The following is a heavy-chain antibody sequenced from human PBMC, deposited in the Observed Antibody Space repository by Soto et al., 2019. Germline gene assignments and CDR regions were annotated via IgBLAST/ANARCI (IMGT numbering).Heavy chain of an antibody. CDR2: IYYSGST. CDR1: GGSISSGGYY. V-gene: IGHV4-31*03. D-gene: IGHD4-4*01. Sequence: QVQLQESGPGLVKPSQTLSLTCSVSGGSISSGGYYWSWIRQHPGKGLEWIGYIYYSGSTYYNPSLKSRVTISLDTSRNQFSLKLSSVTAADTAVYYCARVRMTTGGDAFDIWGQGTMVTVSS. J-gene: IGHJ3*02. CDR3: ARVRMTTGGDAFDI.